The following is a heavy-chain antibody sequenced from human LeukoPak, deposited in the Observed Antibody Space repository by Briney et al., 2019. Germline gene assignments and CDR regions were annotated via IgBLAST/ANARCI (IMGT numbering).Heavy chain of an antibody. CDR3: ARGGSSSSGGPLDY. J-gene: IGHJ4*02. CDR1: GGSISSSSYY. CDR2: IYYSGST. D-gene: IGHD6-6*01. V-gene: IGHV4-39*07. Sequence: SETLSLTCTVSGGSISSSSYYWGWVRQPPGKGLEWIGSIYYSGSTYYNPSLKSRVTISVDTSKNQFSLKLSSVTAADTAVYYCARGGSSSSGGPLDYWGQGTLVTVSS.